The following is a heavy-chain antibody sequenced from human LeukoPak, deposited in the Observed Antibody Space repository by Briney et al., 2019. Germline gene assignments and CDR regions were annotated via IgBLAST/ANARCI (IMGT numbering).Heavy chain of an antibody. J-gene: IGHJ4*02. CDR1: GGSISSYY. D-gene: IGHD6-13*01. Sequence: SETLSLTCTVSGGSISSYYWSWIRQPPGKGLEWIGYIYYSGSTNYNPSLKSRVTISVDTSKNQFSLKLSSVTAADTAVYYCARVGGGYSSSWYYFDYWGQGTLVTVSS. V-gene: IGHV4-59*01. CDR3: ARVGGGYSSSWYYFDY. CDR2: IYYSGST.